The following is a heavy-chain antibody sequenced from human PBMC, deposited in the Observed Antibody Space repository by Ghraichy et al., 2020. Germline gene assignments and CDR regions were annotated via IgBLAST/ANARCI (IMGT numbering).Heavy chain of an antibody. CDR2: ISGSGGST. J-gene: IGHJ5*02. V-gene: IGHV3-23*01. D-gene: IGHD5-18*01. Sequence: LSLTCAASGFTFSSYAMSWVRQAPGKGLEWVSAISGSGGSTYYADSVKGRFTISRDNSKNTLYLQMNSLRAEDTAVYYCAKGDTAMVFDPWGQGTLVTVSS. CDR3: AKGDTAMVFDP. CDR1: GFTFSSYA.